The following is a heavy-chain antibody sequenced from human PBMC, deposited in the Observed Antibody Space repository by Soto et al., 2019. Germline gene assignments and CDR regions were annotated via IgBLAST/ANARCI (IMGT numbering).Heavy chain of an antibody. Sequence: GESLKISCKTSGYSFTNYWIGWARQMPGKGLEWTGMIYPGDSDTRYSPSFQGQVTISAAKSISTAYLQWSSLKASDTAIYYCARRHYYDSSGDYDAFDVWGQGTMVTVSS. J-gene: IGHJ3*01. CDR3: ARRHYYDSSGDYDAFDV. CDR2: IYPGDSDT. D-gene: IGHD3-22*01. V-gene: IGHV5-51*01. CDR1: GYSFTNYW.